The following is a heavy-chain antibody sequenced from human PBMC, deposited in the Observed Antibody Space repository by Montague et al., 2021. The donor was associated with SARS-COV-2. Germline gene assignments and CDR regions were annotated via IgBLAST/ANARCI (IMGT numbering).Heavy chain of an antibody. CDR2: IYYSGST. V-gene: IGHV4-31*03. CDR1: GGSISSGGYY. J-gene: IGHJ2*01. D-gene: IGHD2-15*01. Sequence: TLSLTCTVSGGSISSGGYYWSWIRQHPGKGLEGIGYIYYSGSTYYNPSLKSRVTISVDTSKNQFSLKLSSVTAADTAVYYCARVLGGYCSGGSCYRGWYFDLWGRGTLVTVSS. CDR3: ARVLGGYCSGGSCYRGWYFDL.